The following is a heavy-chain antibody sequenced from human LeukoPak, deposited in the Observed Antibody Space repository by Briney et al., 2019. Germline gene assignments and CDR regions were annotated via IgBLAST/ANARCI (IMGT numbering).Heavy chain of an antibody. Sequence: PSETLSLTCTVSGGSISSYYWSWIRQPPGKGLEWIGYIYYSGSTNYNPSLKSRVTISVDTSRNQFSLKLSSVTAADTAVYYCARHNPGRWYYDSSGYYSSNWYFDLWGRGTLVTVSS. D-gene: IGHD3-22*01. J-gene: IGHJ2*01. CDR3: ARHNPGRWYYDSSGYYSSNWYFDL. CDR1: GGSISSYY. CDR2: IYYSGST. V-gene: IGHV4-59*08.